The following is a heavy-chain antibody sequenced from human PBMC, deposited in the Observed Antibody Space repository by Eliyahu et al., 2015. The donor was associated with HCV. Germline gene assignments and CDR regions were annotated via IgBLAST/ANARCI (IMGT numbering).Heavy chain of an antibody. V-gene: IGHV1-8*01. CDR2: MNPNSGNT. D-gene: IGHD3-10*01. J-gene: IGHJ6*02. CDR3: ARLDYGSGSYYYYGMDV. Sequence: QVQLVQSGAEVKKPGASVKVSCKASGYTFTSYDINWVRQATGQGLEWMGWMNPNSGNTGYAQKFQGRVTMTRNTSISTAYMELSSLRSEDTAVYYCARLDYGSGSYYYYGMDVWGQGTTVTVSS. CDR1: GYTFTSYD.